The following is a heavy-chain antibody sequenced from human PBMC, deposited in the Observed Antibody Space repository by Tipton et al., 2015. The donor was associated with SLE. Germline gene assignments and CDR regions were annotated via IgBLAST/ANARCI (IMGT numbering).Heavy chain of an antibody. CDR1: GGSISSDDYY. CDR3: ARGVWSGYPNWFDP. D-gene: IGHD3-3*01. V-gene: IGHV4-31*03. J-gene: IGHJ5*02. Sequence: TLSLTCTVSGGSISSDDYYWSWIRQYPVKGLELIGYIFYNGFTSYNPSLRSRVTLSVDTSENQFSLKLSSVTAADTAVYYCARGVWSGYPNWFDPWGQGTLVTVSS. CDR2: IFYNGFT.